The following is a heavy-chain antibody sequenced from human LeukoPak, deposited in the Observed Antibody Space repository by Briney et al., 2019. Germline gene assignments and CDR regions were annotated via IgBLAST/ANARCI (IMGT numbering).Heavy chain of an antibody. CDR1: GGTFSSYA. CDR3: ARMARLVDY. CDR2: INPSGGST. V-gene: IGHV1-46*01. D-gene: IGHD5-24*01. Sequence: GASVKVSCKASGGTFSSYAISWVRQAPGQGLEWMGIINPSGGSTSYAQKFQGRVTMTRDTSTSTVYMELSSLRSEDTAVYYCARMARLVDYWGQGTLVTVSS. J-gene: IGHJ4*02.